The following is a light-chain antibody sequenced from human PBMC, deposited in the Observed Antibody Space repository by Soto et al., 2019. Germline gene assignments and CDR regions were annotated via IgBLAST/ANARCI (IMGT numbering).Light chain of an antibody. CDR1: TSNIGSNA. CDR2: SNN. J-gene: IGLJ1*01. V-gene: IGLV1-44*01. Sequence: QSVLIQPPSVSGTPGQRVTISCSGSTSNIGSNAVNWYQQLPVTAPTLLIYSNNQRPSGVPDRFSGSKSGTSASLAIRGLQSEDEADYYCEAWDDCLNGYVFGSGTKVTVL. CDR3: EAWDDCLNGYV.